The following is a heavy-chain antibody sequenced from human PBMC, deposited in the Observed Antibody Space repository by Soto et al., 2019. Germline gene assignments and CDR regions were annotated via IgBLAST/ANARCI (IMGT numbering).Heavy chain of an antibody. CDR2: IYYSGST. V-gene: IGHV4-31*03. J-gene: IGHJ6*03. CDR1: GGSISSGGYY. CDR3: ARGVTTIFGVVSPPTSTYYMDV. D-gene: IGHD3-3*01. Sequence: SETLSLTCTVSGGSISSGGYYWSWIRQHPGKGLEWIGYIYYSGSTYYNPSLKSRVTISVDTSKNQFSLKLSSVTAADTAVYYCARGVTTIFGVVSPPTSTYYMDVWGKGTTVTVSS.